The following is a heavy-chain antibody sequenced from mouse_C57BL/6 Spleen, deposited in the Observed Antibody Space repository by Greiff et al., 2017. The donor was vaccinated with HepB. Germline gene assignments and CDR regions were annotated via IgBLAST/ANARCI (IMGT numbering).Heavy chain of an antibody. CDR1: GFTFSDYG. Sequence: EVKLVESGGGLVKPGGSLKLSCAASGFTFSDYGMHWVRQAPEKGLEWVAYISSGSSTIYYADTVKGRFTISRDNAKNTLFLQMTSLRSEDTAMYYCARRNYYGSSWYFDVWGTGTTVTVSS. CDR2: ISSGSSTI. CDR3: ARRNYYGSSWYFDV. D-gene: IGHD1-1*01. J-gene: IGHJ1*03. V-gene: IGHV5-17*01.